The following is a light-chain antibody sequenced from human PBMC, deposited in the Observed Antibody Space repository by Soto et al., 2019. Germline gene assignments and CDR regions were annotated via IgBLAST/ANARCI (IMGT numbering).Light chain of an antibody. CDR3: SSYTSSVTLV. V-gene: IGLV2-14*01. CDR2: EVS. J-gene: IGLJ2*01. Sequence: QSALTQPASVSGSPGQSITISCTGTSSDVGGYNFVSWYQQHPGKAPKVMIYEVSNRPSGVSYRFSGSKSDNTASLTISGLQAEDEADYYCSSYTSSVTLVFGGGTKVTVL. CDR1: SSDVGGYNF.